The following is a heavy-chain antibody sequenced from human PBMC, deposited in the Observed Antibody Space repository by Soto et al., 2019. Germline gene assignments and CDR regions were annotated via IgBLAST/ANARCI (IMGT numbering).Heavy chain of an antibody. Sequence: QVQLVQSGAEVKKPGASVKVSCKASGYTFTSYYMHWVRQAPGQGLEWMGIINLSGGSTSYAQKFQGRVPMTRDTSTSTVYMELSSLRSEDTAVYYCARGYDFWSGSYYMDVWGKGTTVTVSS. CDR3: ARGYDFWSGSYYMDV. D-gene: IGHD3-3*01. CDR1: GYTFTSYY. CDR2: INLSGGST. V-gene: IGHV1-46*03. J-gene: IGHJ6*03.